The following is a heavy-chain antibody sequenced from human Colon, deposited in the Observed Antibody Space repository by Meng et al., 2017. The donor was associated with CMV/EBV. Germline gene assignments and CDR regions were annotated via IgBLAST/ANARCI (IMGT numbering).Heavy chain of an antibody. CDR1: GFTFSTYW. CDR2: INSDGSGT. J-gene: IGHJ4*02. Sequence: GESLKISCAASGFTFSTYWMHWVRQVPGRGLVWVARINSDGSGTSYADSVKGRFTISRDNAKNTLYLQMNSLRAEDTAVYYCARDGYSVPHWGQGTLVTVSS. CDR3: ARDGYSVPH. V-gene: IGHV3-74*01. D-gene: IGHD5-18*01.